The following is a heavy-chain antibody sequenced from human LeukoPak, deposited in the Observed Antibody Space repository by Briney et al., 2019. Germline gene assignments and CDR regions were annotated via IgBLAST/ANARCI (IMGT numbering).Heavy chain of an antibody. CDR1: GFDFSTQW. D-gene: IGHD2-15*01. Sequence: GGSLRLSCAASGFDFSTQWMSWVRQAPGKGLEWVAIVNQGATQKYYADSVKGRFTISRDNADNSLSLQMNSLRAEDTAVYYCARPELPGWSVLFDFWGQGTLVTVSS. V-gene: IGHV3-7*01. J-gene: IGHJ4*02. CDR3: ARPELPGWSVLFDF. CDR2: VNQGATQK.